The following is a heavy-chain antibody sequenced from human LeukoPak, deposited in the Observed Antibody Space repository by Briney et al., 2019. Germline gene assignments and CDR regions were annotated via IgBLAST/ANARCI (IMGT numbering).Heavy chain of an antibody. CDR2: ISSSGSTI. V-gene: IGHV3-11*01. J-gene: IGHJ4*02. CDR3: ARVARITMVRGVIERKYYYFDY. Sequence: GGSLRLSCAASGFTFSDYYMSWIRQAPGKGLEWVSYISSSGSTIYYADSVKGRFTISRDNAKNSLYLQMNSLRAEDTAVYYCARVARITMVRGVIERKYYYFDYWGQGTLVTVSS. CDR1: GFTFSDYY. D-gene: IGHD3-10*01.